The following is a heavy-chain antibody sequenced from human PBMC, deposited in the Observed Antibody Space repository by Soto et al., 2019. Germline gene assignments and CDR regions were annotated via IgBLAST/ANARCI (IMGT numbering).Heavy chain of an antibody. CDR2: LSWNSGSV. CDR3: AKDIVATDRGAFDI. Sequence: EVQLVESGGGLVQPGRSLRLSCAASGFTFDDYAMHWVRQAPGKGLEWVSGLSWNSGSVGYVDSVKGRFTISRDNAKNSLYLQMNSLRAEDTALYYCAKDIVATDRGAFDIWGQGTMVTVSS. V-gene: IGHV3-9*01. J-gene: IGHJ3*02. D-gene: IGHD5-12*01. CDR1: GFTFDDYA.